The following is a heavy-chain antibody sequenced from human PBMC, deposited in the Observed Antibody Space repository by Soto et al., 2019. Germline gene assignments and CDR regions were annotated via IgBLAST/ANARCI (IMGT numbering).Heavy chain of an antibody. D-gene: IGHD3-10*01. CDR2: IYSGGST. Sequence: GGSLRLSCAASGFTVSSNYMSWVRQAPGKGLEWVSVIYSGGSTYYADSVKGRFTISRDNSKNTLYLQMNSLRAEDTAVYYCARGRLWFGDLDPQYYFDYWGQGTLVTVSS. CDR1: GFTVSSNY. V-gene: IGHV3-66*01. CDR3: ARGRLWFGDLDPQYYFDY. J-gene: IGHJ4*02.